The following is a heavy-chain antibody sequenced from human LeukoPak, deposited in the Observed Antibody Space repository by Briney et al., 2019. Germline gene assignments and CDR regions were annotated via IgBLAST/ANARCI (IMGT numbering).Heavy chain of an antibody. CDR1: GGSFSGDF. V-gene: IGHV4-34*01. Sequence: SETLSLTCAVYGGSFSGDFWSWIRQSPGKGLEWIGEIKYDGSTNYNPSLKSRVTISVDKSKNQFSLKLSSVTAADTAVYYCARVGQWLTYDYWGQGTLVTVSS. J-gene: IGHJ4*02. D-gene: IGHD6-19*01. CDR2: IKYDGST. CDR3: ARVGQWLTYDY.